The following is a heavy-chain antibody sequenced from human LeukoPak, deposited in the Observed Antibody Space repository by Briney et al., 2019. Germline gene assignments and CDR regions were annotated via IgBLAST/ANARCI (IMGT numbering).Heavy chain of an antibody. V-gene: IGHV3-30*02. Sequence: GGSLRLSCAASGFTFSSYGMHWVRQAPGKGLEWVSFIRYDGSNEYYADSVRGRFTISRDNSQNTLYLQMNSLRPEDTAVYYCAKGGASVTRYVDYWGQGTLVTVSS. CDR3: AKGGASVTRYVDY. CDR2: IRYDGSNE. J-gene: IGHJ4*02. CDR1: GFTFSSYG. D-gene: IGHD4-17*01.